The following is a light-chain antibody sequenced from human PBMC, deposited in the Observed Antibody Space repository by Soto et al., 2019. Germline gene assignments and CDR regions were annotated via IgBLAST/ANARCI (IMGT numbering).Light chain of an antibody. V-gene: IGKV3-15*01. Sequence: EIVMTQSPATLSVSPGERATLSCRASQSVSSNLAWYQQKPGQAPRLLIYGASTRATGIPARFSGSGSGTEFTLTIRSLQSEDFAVYYCQQYGRTFGQGTKVDIK. CDR1: QSVSSN. CDR2: GAS. CDR3: QQYGRT. J-gene: IGKJ1*01.